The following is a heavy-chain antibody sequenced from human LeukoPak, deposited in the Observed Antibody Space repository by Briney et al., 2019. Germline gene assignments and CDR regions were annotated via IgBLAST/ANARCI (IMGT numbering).Heavy chain of an antibody. Sequence: SETLSLTCTVSFGSISSYYWIWIRQPPGKGLECRGDIYYSGSTNYNPAIKRRVTIAVDTSKNKFSLTMRSVTDADTAVSYCARYYYDILTGYPKGWFDPWGQGPLVPVSS. CDR1: FGSISSYY. CDR2: IYYSGST. J-gene: IGHJ5*02. V-gene: IGHV4-59*01. D-gene: IGHD3-9*01. CDR3: ARYYYDILTGYPKGWFDP.